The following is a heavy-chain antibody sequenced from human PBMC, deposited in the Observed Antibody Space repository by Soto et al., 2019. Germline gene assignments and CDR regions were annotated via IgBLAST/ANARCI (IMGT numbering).Heavy chain of an antibody. CDR3: ARSQVTNPHPLDY. V-gene: IGHV4-34*01. CDR2: INHSGST. CDR1: GGSFSGYY. Sequence: SQTLSLTCAVYGGSFSGYYWSWIRQPPGKGLEWIGEINHSGSTNYNPSLKSRVTISVDTSKNQFSLKLSSVTAADTAVYYCARSQVTNPHPLDYWGQGTLVTVSS. J-gene: IGHJ4*02. D-gene: IGHD2-21*02.